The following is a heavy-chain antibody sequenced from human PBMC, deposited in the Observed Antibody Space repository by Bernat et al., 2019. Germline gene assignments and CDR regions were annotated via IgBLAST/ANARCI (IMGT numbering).Heavy chain of an antibody. CDR3: ARGLASSGYDYVAWFDP. Sequence: QVQLVESGGGVVQPGRSLRLSCAASGFTFSSYGMHWVRQAPGKGLEWVVVIWYDGSNKYYADSVKGRFTISRDNSKNTLYLQMNSLRAEDTAVYYCARGLASSGYDYVAWFDPWGQGTLVTVSS. D-gene: IGHD5-12*01. J-gene: IGHJ5*02. CDR1: GFTFSSYG. CDR2: IWYDGSNK. V-gene: IGHV3-33*01.